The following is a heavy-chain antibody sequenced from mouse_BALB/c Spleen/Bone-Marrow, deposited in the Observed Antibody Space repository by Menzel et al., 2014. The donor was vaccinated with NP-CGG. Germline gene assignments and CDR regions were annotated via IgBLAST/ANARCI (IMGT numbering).Heavy chain of an antibody. J-gene: IGHJ2*01. Sequence: VQLQQSGAELVRPGTSVKVSCKASGYAFTDYLMEWLKQRPGQGLEWTGVINPGSGSTNYNEKFKDKATLTADKSPSTAYMQLSSLTPDDSAVYFCARYDGYFDYWGQGTILTVSS. V-gene: IGHV1-54*01. CDR2: INPGSGST. D-gene: IGHD2-3*01. CDR1: GYAFTDYL. CDR3: ARYDGYFDY.